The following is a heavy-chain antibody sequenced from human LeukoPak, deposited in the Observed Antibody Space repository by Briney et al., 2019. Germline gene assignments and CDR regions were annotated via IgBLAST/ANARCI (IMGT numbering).Heavy chain of an antibody. J-gene: IGHJ3*02. CDR3: ARDFCGRGDAFDI. CDR1: GFTVSSNY. CDR2: IYSDGNT. Sequence: PGGSLRLSCAASGFTVSSNYMSWVRQAPGKGLEWVSVIYSDGNTYHADSVKGRFTISRDNSKNTLYLQMNSLRAEDTAVYYCARDFCGRGDAFDIWGQGTMVTVSS. D-gene: IGHD1-26*01. V-gene: IGHV3-53*01.